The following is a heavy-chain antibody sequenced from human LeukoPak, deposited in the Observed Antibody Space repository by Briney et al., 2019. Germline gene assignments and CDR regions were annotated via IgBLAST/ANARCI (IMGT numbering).Heavy chain of an antibody. D-gene: IGHD6-6*01. CDR2: IIPIFGIA. J-gene: IGHJ4*02. Sequence: PVKVSCKASGGTFSSYAISWVRQAPGQGLEWMGRIIPIFGIANYAQKFQGRVTITADKSTSTAYMELSSLRSEDTAVYYCAREYSSWQLVSRSPMLYWGQGTLVTVSS. CDR3: AREYSSWQLVSRSPMLY. CDR1: GGTFSSYA. V-gene: IGHV1-69*04.